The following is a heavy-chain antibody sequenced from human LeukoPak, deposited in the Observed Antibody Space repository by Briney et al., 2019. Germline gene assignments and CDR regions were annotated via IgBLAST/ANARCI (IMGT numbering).Heavy chain of an antibody. CDR3: ATRIGSGSEYDNWFDP. Sequence: GESLKISCKGSGYSFTSYWIGWVRQMPGKGLEWMGIIYPGDSDTRYSPSFQGQVTISADKSISTAYLQWSSLKASDTAMYYCATRIGSGSEYDNWFDPWGQGTLVSVSS. J-gene: IGHJ5*02. CDR2: IYPGDSDT. CDR1: GYSFTSYW. D-gene: IGHD3-22*01. V-gene: IGHV5-51*01.